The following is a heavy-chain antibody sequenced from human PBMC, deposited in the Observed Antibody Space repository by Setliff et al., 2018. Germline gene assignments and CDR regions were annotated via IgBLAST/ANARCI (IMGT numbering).Heavy chain of an antibody. Sequence: GGSLRLSCAASGVTFSSYGMHWVRQAPGKGLEWVAFIWYDGSNKYYADSVKGRFTISRDHSKNTLYLQMNSLRGEDTAVYYCAKDTGYYFDYWGQGTLVTVSS. CDR1: GVTFSSYG. CDR3: AKDTGYYFDY. V-gene: IGHV3-30*02. D-gene: IGHD4-4*01. CDR2: IWYDGSNK. J-gene: IGHJ4*02.